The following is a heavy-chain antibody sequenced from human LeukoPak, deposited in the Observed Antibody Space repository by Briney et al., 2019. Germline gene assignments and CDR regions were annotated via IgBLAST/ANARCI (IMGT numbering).Heavy chain of an antibody. V-gene: IGHV4-59*08. D-gene: IGHD1-7*01. CDR1: GGSISSYY. J-gene: IGHJ4*02. CDR3: ARTRGNFPYPYYFDY. CDR2: IYYSGST. Sequence: TSETLSLTCTVSGGSISSYYWSWIRQPPGKGPEWIGYIYYSGSTNYNPSLKSRVTISVDTSKNQFSLKLSSVTAADTAVYYCARTRGNFPYPYYFDYWGQGTLVTVSS.